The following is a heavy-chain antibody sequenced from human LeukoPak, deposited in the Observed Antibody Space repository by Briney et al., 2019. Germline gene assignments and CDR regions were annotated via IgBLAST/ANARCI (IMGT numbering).Heavy chain of an antibody. CDR3: ARLTPLYGLDY. Sequence: PSQTLSLTCAVSGAPINSGAYSWTWIRQRPGEGLEFIGNISYTGNTYFNPSLKSRVAFSVDTSKSHFSLRLTSVTAADTAFYYCARLTPLYGLDYWGQGILVTVSS. V-gene: IGHV4-31*11. CDR2: ISYTGNT. J-gene: IGHJ4*02. D-gene: IGHD2-2*02. CDR1: GAPINSGAYS.